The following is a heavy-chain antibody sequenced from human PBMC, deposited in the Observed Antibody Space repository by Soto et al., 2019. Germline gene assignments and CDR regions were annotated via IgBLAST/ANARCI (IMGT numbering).Heavy chain of an antibody. CDR2: IKQDGSEK. CDR1: GFTFSSYW. D-gene: IGHD6-19*01. CDR3: ARGDGYSSGSVSDY. V-gene: IGHV3-7*03. J-gene: IGHJ4*02. Sequence: GGSLRLSCAASGFTFSSYWMSWVRQAPGKGLEWVANIKQDGSEKYYVDSVKGRFTISRDNAKNSLYLQMNSLRAEDTAVYYCARGDGYSSGSVSDYWGQGTLVTVSS.